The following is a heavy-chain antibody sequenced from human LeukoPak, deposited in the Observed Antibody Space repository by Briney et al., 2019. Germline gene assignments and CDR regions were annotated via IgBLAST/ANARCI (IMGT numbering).Heavy chain of an antibody. CDR1: GFTFSSYA. J-gene: IGHJ1*01. Sequence: GGSLRLSCAASGFTFSSYAMHWVRQAPGKGLEWVAVISYDGSNKYYADSVKGRFTISRDNSKNTLYLQMNSLRAEDTAVYYCAKDISGWYPRGYFQHWGQGTLVTVSS. CDR2: ISYDGSNK. D-gene: IGHD6-19*01. CDR3: AKDISGWYPRGYFQH. V-gene: IGHV3-30-3*01.